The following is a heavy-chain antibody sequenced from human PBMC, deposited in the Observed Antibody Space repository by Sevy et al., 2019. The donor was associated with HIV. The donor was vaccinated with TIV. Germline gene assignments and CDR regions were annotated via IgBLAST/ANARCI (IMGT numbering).Heavy chain of an antibody. J-gene: IGHJ4*02. V-gene: IGHV3-23*01. CDR3: AKRDYSDFDSPPIFDF. CDR1: GFTFTSYT. D-gene: IGHD4-17*01. CDR2: ISVSGGRT. Sequence: GGSLRLSCAASGFTFTSYTMSWVRQAPGKGLEWVSDISVSGGRTYYSDSGKGRFTISRDNSKNTLSLKMSSLRAEDTAVYYCAKRDYSDFDSPPIFDFWGRGTLVTVSS.